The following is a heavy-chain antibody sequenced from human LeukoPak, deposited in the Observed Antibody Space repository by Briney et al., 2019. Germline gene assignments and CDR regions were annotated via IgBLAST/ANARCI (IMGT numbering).Heavy chain of an antibody. D-gene: IGHD5-18*01. CDR3: ARGRSLQGIQLAYYFDY. J-gene: IGHJ4*02. Sequence: SETLSLTCTVSSGSISTSNYYWGWVRQPPGKALEWIGNIFYSGSTNYNPSLKSRVTISVDTSKNQFSLKLSSVTAADTAVYYCARGRSLQGIQLAYYFDYWGQGTLVTVSS. V-gene: IGHV4-39*07. CDR1: SGSISTSNYY. CDR2: IFYSGST.